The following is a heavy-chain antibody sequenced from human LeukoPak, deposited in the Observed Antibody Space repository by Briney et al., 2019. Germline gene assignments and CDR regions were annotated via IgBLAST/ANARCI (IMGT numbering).Heavy chain of an antibody. J-gene: IGHJ3*02. CDR1: GYTFTSYY. D-gene: IGHD1-1*01. Sequence: ASVKVSCKSSGYTFTSYYMHWVRQAPGQGLEWMGIINPSGGSTSYAQKFQGRVTITRDTSTSTVYMELSRLRSEDTAVYYCAREERYNWNDGDAFDIWGQGTMVTVSS. CDR2: INPSGGST. V-gene: IGHV1-46*01. CDR3: AREERYNWNDGDAFDI.